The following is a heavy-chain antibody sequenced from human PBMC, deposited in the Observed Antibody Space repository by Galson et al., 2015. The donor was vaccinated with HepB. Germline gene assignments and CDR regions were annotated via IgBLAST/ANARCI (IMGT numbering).Heavy chain of an antibody. CDR2: ISDNGRNK. V-gene: IGHV3-30*18. CDR1: GFTFRSYG. Sequence: SLRLSCAASGFTFRSYGMHWVRQAPGKGLEWVAFISDNGRNKYYVESVKGRFTISRDNSKNTMYLEMNGLRPEDTALYYCVKGYYYYMDVWGRGTTVTVSS. J-gene: IGHJ6*03. CDR3: VKGYYYYMDV.